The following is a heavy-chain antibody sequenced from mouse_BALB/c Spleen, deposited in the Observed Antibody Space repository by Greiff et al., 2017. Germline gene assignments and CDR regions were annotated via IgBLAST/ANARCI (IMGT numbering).Heavy chain of an antibody. Sequence: VQLQQSGAELVKPGASVKLSCKASGYTFTSCYMYWVKQRPGQGLEWIGEINPSNGGTNFNEKFKSKATLTVDKSSSTAYMQLSSLTSEDSAVYYCTRGGVWFAYWGQGTLVTVSA. V-gene: IGHV1S81*02. CDR1: GYTFTSCY. CDR3: TRGGVWFAY. J-gene: IGHJ3*01. CDR2: INPSNGGT.